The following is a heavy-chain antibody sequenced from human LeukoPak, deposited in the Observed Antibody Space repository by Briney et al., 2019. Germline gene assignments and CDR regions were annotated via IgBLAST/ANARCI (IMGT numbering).Heavy chain of an antibody. CDR1: GFTFSSYW. CDR3: AGFDH. J-gene: IGHJ4*02. CDR2: IKQDGSEK. V-gene: IGHV3-7*01. Sequence: GGSLRLSCGASGFTFSSYWMSWVRQAPGKGLEWVANIKQDGSEKYYVDSVKGRFTISRDNAKNSLYLQMNSLRAEDTAVYYCAGFDHWGQGTLVTVSS.